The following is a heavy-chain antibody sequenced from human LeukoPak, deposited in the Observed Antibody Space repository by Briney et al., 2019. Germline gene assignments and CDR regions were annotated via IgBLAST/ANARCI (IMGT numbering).Heavy chain of an antibody. CDR2: IGTEGDT. D-gene: IGHD2-15*01. CDR3: ARSFHCSGGRWYLDFLL. Sequence: GGSLRLSCAASGFTFNNYDMHWVRQATGKGLEWVAAIGTEGDTYYPDPVKGRFTISRENGKNSLLLQMDSLRAGDSAVYYCARSFHCSGGRWYLDFLLWGEGTLVTVSS. CDR1: GFTFNNYD. J-gene: IGHJ1*01. V-gene: IGHV3-13*01.